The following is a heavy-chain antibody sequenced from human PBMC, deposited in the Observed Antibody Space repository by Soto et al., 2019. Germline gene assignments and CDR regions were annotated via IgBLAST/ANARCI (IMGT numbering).Heavy chain of an antibody. CDR2: IKQDGSER. Sequence: GTRRLSGVASGFTFSTYWMGWVRQAPGKGLEWVANIKQDGSERYYVDSVTGRFTISRDNATNSLYLQMNSLRAEDTAVYYCATDSGTSDSWGQGTLVTVSS. CDR3: ATDSGTSDS. V-gene: IGHV3-7*01. D-gene: IGHD1-1*01. CDR1: GFTFSTYW. J-gene: IGHJ5*01.